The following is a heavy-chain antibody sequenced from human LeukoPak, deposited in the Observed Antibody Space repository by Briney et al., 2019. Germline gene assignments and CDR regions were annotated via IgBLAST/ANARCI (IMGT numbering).Heavy chain of an antibody. CDR2: ISWNSGSI. D-gene: IGHD2-15*01. Sequence: PGGSLRLSCTASGFTFSSYGMHWVRQAPGKGLEWVSGISWNSGSIGYADSVKGRFTISRDNAKNSPYLQMNSLRAEDTALYYCAKDNCNGGICYSGYGFWGRGTLVTVSS. CDR1: GFTFSSYG. CDR3: AKDNCNGGICYSGYGF. V-gene: IGHV3-9*01. J-gene: IGHJ4*02.